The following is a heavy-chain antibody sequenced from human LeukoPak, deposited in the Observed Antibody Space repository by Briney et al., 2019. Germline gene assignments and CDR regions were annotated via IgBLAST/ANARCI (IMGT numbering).Heavy chain of an antibody. V-gene: IGHV4-34*01. CDR1: GGSISGKF. J-gene: IGHJ4*02. D-gene: IGHD3-16*02. CDR3: ARRRVVWGSYPLPFDY. CDR2: INHSGST. Sequence: SETLSLTCSVSGGSISGKFWSWLRQPPGKGLEWMGEINHSGSTNYNPSLRSRVTISVDTSKNQFSLKLSSVTAADTAVYYCARRRVVWGSYPLPFDYWGQGTLVTVSS.